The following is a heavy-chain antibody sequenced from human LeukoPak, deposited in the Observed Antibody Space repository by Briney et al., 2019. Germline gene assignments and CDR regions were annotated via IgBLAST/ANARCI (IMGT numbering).Heavy chain of an antibody. Sequence: SETLSLTCTVSGGSISSYYWSWIRQPPGKGLEWIGYIYYSGSTNYNPSLKSRVTISVDTSKNQFPLKLSSVTAADTAVYYCARDGSDLVGAFDIWGQGTMVTVSS. J-gene: IGHJ3*02. CDR2: IYYSGST. V-gene: IGHV4-59*01. CDR1: GGSISSYY. CDR3: ARDGSDLVGAFDI. D-gene: IGHD5-12*01.